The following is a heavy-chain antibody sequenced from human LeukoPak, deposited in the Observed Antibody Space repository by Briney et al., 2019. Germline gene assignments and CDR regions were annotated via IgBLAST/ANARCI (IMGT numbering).Heavy chain of an antibody. V-gene: IGHV4-59*05. Sequence: GSLRLSCAASGFTFRSYNMNWIRQPPGKGLEWIGSIYYSGSTYYNPSLKSRVTISVDTSKNQFSLKLSSVTAADTAVYYCAGMSYVRPFDPWGQGTLVTVSS. D-gene: IGHD3-16*01. CDR2: IYYSGST. CDR3: AGMSYVRPFDP. J-gene: IGHJ5*02. CDR1: GFTFRSYN.